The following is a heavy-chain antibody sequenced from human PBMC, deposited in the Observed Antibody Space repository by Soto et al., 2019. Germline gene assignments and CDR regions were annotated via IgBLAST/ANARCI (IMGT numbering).Heavy chain of an antibody. CDR3: ARESCGGDCQIDY. V-gene: IGHV4-59*01. J-gene: IGHJ4*02. Sequence: SETLSLTCPVSGGSLSSYYWSWIRQPPGKGLEWIGYIYYSGSTNYNPSLKSRVTISVDTSKNQFSVKLSSVTAADTAVYYCARESCGGDCQIDYWGQGTLVTVSS. CDR2: IYYSGST. D-gene: IGHD2-21*02. CDR1: GGSLSSYY.